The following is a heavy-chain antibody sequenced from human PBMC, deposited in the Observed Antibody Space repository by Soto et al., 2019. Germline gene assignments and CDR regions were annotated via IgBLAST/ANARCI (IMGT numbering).Heavy chain of an antibody. CDR3: AKDHDYGDFDDAFDI. D-gene: IGHD4-17*01. J-gene: IGHJ3*02. CDR2: ISYDGSNK. V-gene: IGHV3-30*18. CDR1: GFTFSSYG. Sequence: PGGSLRLSCAASGFTFSSYGMHWVRQAPGKGLEWVAVISYDGSNKYYADSVKGRFTISRDNSKNTLYLQMNSLRAEDTAVYYCAKDHDYGDFDDAFDIWGQGTMVTVSS.